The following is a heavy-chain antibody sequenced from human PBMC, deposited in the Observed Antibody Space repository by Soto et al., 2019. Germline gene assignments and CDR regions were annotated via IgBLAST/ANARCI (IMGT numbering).Heavy chain of an antibody. J-gene: IGHJ4*02. CDR1: GGSISSSSYY. CDR2: VYYSGTT. CDR3: ARVSYSNCLDY. Sequence: SETLSLTCTVSGGSISSSSYYWAWVRQPPGKGLEWIGSVYYSGTTNYNPSLKSRVTISVDTSKNQFSLKLSSVTAADTAVYYCARVSYSNCLDYWGQGTLVTVSS. V-gene: IGHV4-39*07. D-gene: IGHD4-4*01.